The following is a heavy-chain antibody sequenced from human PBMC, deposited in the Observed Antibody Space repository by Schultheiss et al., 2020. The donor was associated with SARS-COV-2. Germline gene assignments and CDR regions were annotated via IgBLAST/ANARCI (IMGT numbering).Heavy chain of an antibody. V-gene: IGHV3-33*01. Sequence: GGSLRLSCAASGFTFSSYGMHWVRQAPGKGLEWVAVIWYDGSNKYYADSVKGRFTISRDNAKNTLYLQMNSLRAEDTAVYYCARDRGGYNRHDAFDIWGQGTMVTVSS. CDR1: GFTFSSYG. J-gene: IGHJ3*02. CDR3: ARDRGGYNRHDAFDI. CDR2: IWYDGSNK. D-gene: IGHD5-24*01.